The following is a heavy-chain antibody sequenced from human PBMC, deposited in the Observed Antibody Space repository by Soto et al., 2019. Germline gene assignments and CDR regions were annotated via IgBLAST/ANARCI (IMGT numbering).Heavy chain of an antibody. Sequence: ESGGGVVQPGRSLRLSCEASGFTFSSYAMHWIRQAPAGKGLEWVAAISDDGINDYYPDSIEGRFTISRDNSKNTLYLQLNSLTTEDTAVYYCARGSAGHYNSGTLLDWGQGTLVTVSS. J-gene: IGHJ4*02. CDR2: ISDDGIND. V-gene: IGHV3-30-3*01. CDR1: GFTFSSYA. D-gene: IGHD3-10*01. CDR3: ARGSAGHYNSGTLLD.